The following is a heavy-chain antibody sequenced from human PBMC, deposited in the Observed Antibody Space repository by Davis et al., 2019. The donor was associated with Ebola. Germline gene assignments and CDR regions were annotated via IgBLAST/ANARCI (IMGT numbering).Heavy chain of an antibody. CDR2: IIPILGIA. J-gene: IGHJ6*02. V-gene: IGHV1-69*02. D-gene: IGHD3-3*01. CDR1: GYSFTTYW. CDR3: ARNTIPLFGVVSIPPYYYSGMAV. Sequence: KISCKGSGYSFTTYWIGWVRQAPGQGLEWMGRIIPILGIANYAQKFQGRVTITADESSSTAYMELSSLRSEDTAIYYCARNTIPLFGVVSIPPYYYSGMAVWGQGTTVTVSS.